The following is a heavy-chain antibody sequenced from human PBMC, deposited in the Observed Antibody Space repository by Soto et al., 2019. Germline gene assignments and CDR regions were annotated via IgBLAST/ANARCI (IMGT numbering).Heavy chain of an antibody. CDR3: AREFDYGGDY. J-gene: IGHJ4*02. CDR1: GDSFTSYD. CDR2: IIPILGIA. Sequence: ASVKVSCETCGDSFTSYDIHWVRQAPGQGLEWMGRIIPILGIANYAQKFQGRVTITADKSTSTAYMELSSLRSEDTAVYYCAREFDYGGDYWGQGTLVTVS. D-gene: IGHD4-17*01. V-gene: IGHV1-69*04.